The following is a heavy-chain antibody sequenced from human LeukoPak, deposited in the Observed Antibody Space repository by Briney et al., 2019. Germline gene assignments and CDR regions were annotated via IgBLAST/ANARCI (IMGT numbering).Heavy chain of an antibody. V-gene: IGHV4-34*01. CDR3: ARGLYGAYDY. CDR1: GGSFSGYY. Sequence: SETLSLTCAVYGGSFSGYYWSWIRLPPGKGLEWIGEINHSGSTNYNPSLKSRVTISVDTSKNQFSLKLSSVTAADTAVYYCARGLYGAYDYWGQGTLVTVSS. D-gene: IGHD4/OR15-4a*01. CDR2: INHSGST. J-gene: IGHJ4*02.